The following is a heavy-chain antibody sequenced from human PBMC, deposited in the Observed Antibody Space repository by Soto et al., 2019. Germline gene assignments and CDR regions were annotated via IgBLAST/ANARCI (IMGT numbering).Heavy chain of an antibody. D-gene: IGHD2-2*01. J-gene: IGHJ5*02. Sequence: SETLSLTCSVSGGSISYNSYYWGWIRQPPGKGLEWVGGIFYTGTTYYSPSLKDRVTISVDTSKNSFSLNLTSVTAADTAVYFCARLVVVAPVANAWGQGTLVTSPQ. CDR2: IFYTGTT. V-gene: IGHV4-39*02. CDR1: GGSISYNSYY. CDR3: ARLVVVAPVANA.